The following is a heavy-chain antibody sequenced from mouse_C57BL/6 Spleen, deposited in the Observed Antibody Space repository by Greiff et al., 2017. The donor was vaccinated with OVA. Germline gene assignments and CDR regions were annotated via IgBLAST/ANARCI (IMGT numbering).Heavy chain of an antibody. V-gene: IGHV5-17*01. CDR1: GFTFSDYG. D-gene: IGHD6-5*01. J-gene: IGHJ4*01. Sequence: EVQGVESGGGLVKPGGSLKLSCAASGFTFSDYGMHWVRQAPEKGLEWVAYISSGSSTIYYADTVKGRFTISRDNAKNTLFLQMTSLRSEYTAMYYCAKASLPLYYYAMDYWGQGTSVTVSS. CDR3: AKASLPLYYYAMDY. CDR2: ISSGSSTI.